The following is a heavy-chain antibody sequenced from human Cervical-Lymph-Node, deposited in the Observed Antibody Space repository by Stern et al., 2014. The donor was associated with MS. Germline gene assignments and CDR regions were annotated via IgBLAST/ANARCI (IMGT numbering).Heavy chain of an antibody. D-gene: IGHD6-6*01. CDR2: IYHSGST. CDR3: ARGAYSSSSDLWY. CDR1: GGSMTNYF. V-gene: IGHV4-59*01. Sequence: QVQLQESGPGLVQPSETLSLTCSVSGGSMTNYFWSLIRQPPGKGLEWIGYIYHSGSTNYNPSLKSRVTMSVDTSKNQFSLKLTSVTTADTAVYYCARGAYSSSSDLWYWGQGALVTVSS. J-gene: IGHJ4*02.